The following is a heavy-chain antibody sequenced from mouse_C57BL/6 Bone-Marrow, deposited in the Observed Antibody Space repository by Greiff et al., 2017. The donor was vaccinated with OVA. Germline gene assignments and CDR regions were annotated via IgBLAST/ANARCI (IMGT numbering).Heavy chain of an antibody. D-gene: IGHD1-1*01. CDR1: GYSITRDY. Sequence: EVKLMESGPGLAKPSQTLSLTCSVTGYSITRDYWNWIRKFPGNKLEYMGYISYSGSTYYNPSLKSRISITRDTSKNQYYLQLNSVTTEDTATYYCARDPYYYGSSYVGWYFDVWGTGTTVTVSS. CDR3: ARDPYYYGSSYVGWYFDV. CDR2: ISYSGST. V-gene: IGHV3-8*01. J-gene: IGHJ1*03.